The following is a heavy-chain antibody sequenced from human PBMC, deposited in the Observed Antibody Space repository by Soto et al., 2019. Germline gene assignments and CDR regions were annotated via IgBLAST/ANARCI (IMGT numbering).Heavy chain of an antibody. D-gene: IGHD3-22*01. CDR2: ISGSGGST. CDR3: AKGRWMIVVVITALIDY. Sequence: GGSLRLSCAASGFTFSSYAMSWVRQAPGKGLEWVSAISGSGGSTYYADSVKGRFTISRDNSKNTLYLQMNSLRAEDTAVYYCAKGRWMIVVVITALIDYWGQGTLVTVSS. J-gene: IGHJ4*02. V-gene: IGHV3-23*01. CDR1: GFTFSSYA.